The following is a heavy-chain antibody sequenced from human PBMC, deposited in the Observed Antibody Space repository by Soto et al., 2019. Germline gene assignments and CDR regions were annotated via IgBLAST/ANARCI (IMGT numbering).Heavy chain of an antibody. CDR2: MYKTGST. Sequence: SETLSLTCTVSGGSISGYYWSWIRQPPGKGLEWIGYMYKTGSTVYNPSFKSRFTLSVDTSKNQFSLKLYSVTAADTAVYYCARDLWGYCGTDCYPLDVWGQGTTVTVS. V-gene: IGHV4-59*01. D-gene: IGHD2-21*02. CDR3: ARDLWGYCGTDCYPLDV. J-gene: IGHJ6*02. CDR1: GGSISGYY.